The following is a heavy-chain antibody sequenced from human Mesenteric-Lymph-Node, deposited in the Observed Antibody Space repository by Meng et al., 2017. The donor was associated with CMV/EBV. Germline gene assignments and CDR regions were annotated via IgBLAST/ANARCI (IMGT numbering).Heavy chain of an antibody. V-gene: IGHV1-69*05. Sequence: SVKVSCKASGGTFSSYAISWVRQAPGQGLEWMGGIIPIFGTANYAQKFQGRVTITTDESTSTAYMELSSLRSEDTAVYYCARGCSSTSCLTLTDYGMDVWGQGTTVTVSS. J-gene: IGHJ6*02. CDR1: GGTFSSYA. D-gene: IGHD2-2*01. CDR3: ARGCSSTSCLTLTDYGMDV. CDR2: IIPIFGTA.